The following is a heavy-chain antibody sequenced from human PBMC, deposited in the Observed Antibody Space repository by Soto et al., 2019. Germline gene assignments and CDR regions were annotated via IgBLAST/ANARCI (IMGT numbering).Heavy chain of an antibody. CDR3: ARGRDEYKLGNV. Sequence: SETLSLTCAVSGGALSDYYWPWIRQSPGKGLEWIGEIHPSGSTYYNPSLRSRVTISVDTSKNQFSLKLTSLTAADTAIYYCARGRDEYKLGNVWGHGTTVTVSS. J-gene: IGHJ6*02. V-gene: IGHV4-34*01. CDR2: IHPSGST. D-gene: IGHD1-1*01. CDR1: GGALSDYY.